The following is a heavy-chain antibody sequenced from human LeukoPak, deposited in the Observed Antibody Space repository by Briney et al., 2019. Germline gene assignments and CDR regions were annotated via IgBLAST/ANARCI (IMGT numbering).Heavy chain of an antibody. CDR1: GFTFSAYW. CDR2: IIEGGDLK. J-gene: IGHJ4*02. D-gene: IGHD6-19*01. V-gene: IGHV3-7*01. Sequence: GESLRLSCAASGFTFSAYWMTWVRQAPGKGLAWVANIIEGGDLKYYVDSVKGRFTISRDNTKNSLYLQMTSLRADDTAVYYCARVGKNGWDFDHWGQGTLVTVSS. CDR3: ARVGKNGWDFDH.